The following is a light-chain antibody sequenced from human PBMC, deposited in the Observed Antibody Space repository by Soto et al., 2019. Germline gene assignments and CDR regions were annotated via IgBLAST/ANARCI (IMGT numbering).Light chain of an antibody. CDR3: QQYHSYST. V-gene: IGKV1-5*03. CDR2: TAS. J-gene: IGKJ1*01. CDR1: QSIRTW. Sequence: DIQMTQSPSSLSGSVGDRVTITCRASQSIRTWLAWYQQKPGKAPKPLIYTASTLESGVPSRFSGSGSATEFTLTISSLQPDDFATYYCQQYHSYSTFGQGTNVDNK.